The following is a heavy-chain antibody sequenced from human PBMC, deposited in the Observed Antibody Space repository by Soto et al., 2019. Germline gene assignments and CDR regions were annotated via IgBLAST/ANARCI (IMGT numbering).Heavy chain of an antibody. Sequence: GVSLRLSCAASGFTFSSYAMSWVRQAPGAGLEWVSAISGSGGSTYYADSVKGRFTISRDNSKNTLYLQMNSLRAEDTAVYYCAKDFIGGFDYWGQGTLVTVSS. D-gene: IGHD1-26*01. CDR1: GFTFSSYA. J-gene: IGHJ4*02. CDR2: ISGSGGST. CDR3: AKDFIGGFDY. V-gene: IGHV3-23*01.